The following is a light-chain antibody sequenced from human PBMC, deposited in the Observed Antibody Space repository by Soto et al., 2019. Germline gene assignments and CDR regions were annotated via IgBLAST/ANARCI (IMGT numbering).Light chain of an antibody. J-gene: IGLJ2*01. CDR1: SSDVGGYNY. V-gene: IGLV2-11*01. CDR3: CSYADSYTYVI. CDR2: DVS. Sequence: QSVLTQPRSVSGSPGQSVTISCTGTSSDVGGYNYVSWYQQHPGKAPKLVIYDVSKRPSGVPAHFSGSKSGNTASLTISGLQTEDEADYYCCSYADSYTYVIFGGGTKVTVL.